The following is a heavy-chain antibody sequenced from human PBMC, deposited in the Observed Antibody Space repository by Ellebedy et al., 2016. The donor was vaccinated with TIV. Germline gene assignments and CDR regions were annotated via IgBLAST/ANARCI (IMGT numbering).Heavy chain of an antibody. CDR1: GYTFTGYY. CDR3: ARDWYSSYWYPPDY. D-gene: IGHD6-13*01. V-gene: IGHV1-2*02. Sequence: AASVKVSCKASGYTFTGYYMHWARQAPGQGLEWMGWINPNSGGTNYAEKFQGRVTMTRDTSISTAYMELNRLRSDDTAVYYCARDWYSSYWYPPDYWGQGTLVTVSS. CDR2: INPNSGGT. J-gene: IGHJ4*02.